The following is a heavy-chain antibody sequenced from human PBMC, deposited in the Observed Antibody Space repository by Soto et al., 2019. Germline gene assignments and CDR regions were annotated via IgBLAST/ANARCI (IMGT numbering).Heavy chain of an antibody. J-gene: IGHJ4*02. Sequence: EVQLLESGGGLVQPGGSLRLSCAASGFKFDSSALSWVRQAQGKGLEWVSGISGSGGNTYYAHSVKGRFTISRDNSKNTLYLQINSLRAEDTALYYCAREWAKGTTGYCVQGTLVTVSS. CDR3: AREWAKGTTGY. CDR1: GFKFDSSA. CDR2: ISGSGGNT. D-gene: IGHD4-17*01. V-gene: IGHV3-23*01.